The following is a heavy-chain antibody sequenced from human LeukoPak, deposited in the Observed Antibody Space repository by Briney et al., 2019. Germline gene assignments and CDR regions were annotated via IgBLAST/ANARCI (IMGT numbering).Heavy chain of an antibody. CDR1: GYTFTGYY. CDR3: ARAAAAGTINFDY. J-gene: IGHJ4*02. D-gene: IGHD6-13*01. V-gene: IGHV1-2*06. Sequence: GASVKVSCKASGYTFTGYYMHWARQAPGQGLEWMGRINPNSGGTNYAQKFQGRVTMTRETSISTAYMELSRLRSDDTAVYYCARAAAAGTINFDYWGQGTLVTVSS. CDR2: INPNSGGT.